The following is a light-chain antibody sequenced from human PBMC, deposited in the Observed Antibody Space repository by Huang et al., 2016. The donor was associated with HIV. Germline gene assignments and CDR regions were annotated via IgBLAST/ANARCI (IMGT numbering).Light chain of an antibody. CDR1: QSVSSQ. Sequence: EIVLTQSPATLSLSPGERATLSCRASQSVSSQLAWYQQKTGQAPTLLIYDASNRATGIPARFSGSWSGTDFTLTISSLEPEDFAVYYCQQRSNWPPMYTFGQGTKLEIK. CDR2: DAS. V-gene: IGKV3-11*01. J-gene: IGKJ2*01. CDR3: QQRSNWPPMYT.